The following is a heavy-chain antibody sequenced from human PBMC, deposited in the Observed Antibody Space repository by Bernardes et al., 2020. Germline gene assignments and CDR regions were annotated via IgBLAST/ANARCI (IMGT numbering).Heavy chain of an antibody. CDR1: GFTFSSYG. Sequence: GGSLRLSRAASGFTFSSYGMHWVRQAPGKGLEWVAVIWYDGSNKYYADSVKGRFTISRDNSKNTLYLQMNSLRAEDTAVYYCARDGPIVATIQFYYGMDVWGQGTTVTVSS. J-gene: IGHJ6*02. D-gene: IGHD5-12*01. CDR3: ARDGPIVATIQFYYGMDV. CDR2: IWYDGSNK. V-gene: IGHV3-33*01.